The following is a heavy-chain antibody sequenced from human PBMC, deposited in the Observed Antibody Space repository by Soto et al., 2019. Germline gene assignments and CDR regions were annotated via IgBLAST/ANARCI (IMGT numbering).Heavy chain of an antibody. Sequence: EVQLEESGGGLVQPGGSLRLSCVASGFTFSAYWMSWVRQAPGRGLEWVANINQDGSVEQYVDSMKGRFTISRDNAKNSQYLQMNSLRAQDTAVYYCARHSRTLPVYWGQGTLVTVSS. CDR3: ARHSRTLPVY. CDR1: GFTFSAYW. CDR2: INQDGSVE. J-gene: IGHJ4*02. D-gene: IGHD2-21*02. V-gene: IGHV3-7*01.